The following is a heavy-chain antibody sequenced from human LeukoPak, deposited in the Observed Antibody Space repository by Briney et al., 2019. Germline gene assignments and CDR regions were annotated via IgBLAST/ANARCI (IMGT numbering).Heavy chain of an antibody. CDR2: IRYDGSNK. V-gene: IGHV3-30*02. CDR1: GSTFSSYG. CDR3: ARAIDGYIDS. J-gene: IGHJ4*02. D-gene: IGHD2-21*01. Sequence: PGGSLRLSCAASGSTFSSYGMHCVRQAPGKGLEWVAFIRYDGSNKYYADSVKGRFTISRDNAKNTLYLQMNSLRAEDTAVYYCARAIDGYIDSWGQGTLVTVSS.